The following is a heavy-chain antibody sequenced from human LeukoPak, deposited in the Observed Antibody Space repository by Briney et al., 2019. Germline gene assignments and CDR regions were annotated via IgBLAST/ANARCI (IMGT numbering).Heavy chain of an antibody. D-gene: IGHD6-25*01. CDR2: IYYSGNT. CDR3: AKDFSSASYTYYYYYMDV. V-gene: IGHV4-39*07. J-gene: IGHJ6*03. CDR1: GGSISSGSYY. Sequence: SETLSLTCTVSGGSISSGSYYWGWIRQPPGKGLEWIGSIYYSGNTYYNPSLKSRVTISLDTSKNQFSLKVSSVTAADTAIYYCAKDFSSASYTYYYYYMDVWGKGTTVTVSS.